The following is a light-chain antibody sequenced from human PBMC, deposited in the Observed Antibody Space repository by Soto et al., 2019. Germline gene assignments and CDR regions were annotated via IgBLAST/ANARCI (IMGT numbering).Light chain of an antibody. J-gene: IGLJ2*01. CDR1: SSDVGAYNY. CDR3: CSYPSL. V-gene: IGLV2-11*01. Sequence: QSALTQPRSVSGSPGQSVTISCTGTSSDVGAYNYVSWYQQYPGKAPKLLIYDVTKRPSGVPDRFSGSKSGNTASLTISGLQAEDEADYYCCSYPSLFGGGIKLTVL. CDR2: DVT.